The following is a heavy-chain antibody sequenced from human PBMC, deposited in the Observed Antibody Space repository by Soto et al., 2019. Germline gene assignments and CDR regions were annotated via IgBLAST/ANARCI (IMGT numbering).Heavy chain of an antibody. CDR1: GDSVSSNSAA. J-gene: IGHJ4*02. CDR2: TYYRSKWYN. V-gene: IGHV6-1*01. CDR3: AREHVSSWHTIEDYFDY. D-gene: IGHD6-13*01. Sequence: PSPTLSLTCAISGDSVSSNSAAWNWIRQSPSRGLEWLGRTYYRSKWYNDYAVSVKSRITINPDTSKNQFSLQLNSVTPEDTAVYYCAREHVSSWHTIEDYFDYWGQGTLVTVSS.